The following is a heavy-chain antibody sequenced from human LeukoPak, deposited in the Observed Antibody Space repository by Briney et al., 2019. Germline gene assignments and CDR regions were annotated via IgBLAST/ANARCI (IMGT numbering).Heavy chain of an antibody. V-gene: IGHV4-34*01. Sequence: SETLSLTCAVYGGSFSGYYWSWIRQPPGKGLEWIGEINHSGSTNYNPSLKSRVTISVDTSKNQFSLKLSTVTAADTAVYYCARVRRGYGKSDAFDIWGQGTMVTVSS. CDR1: GGSFSGYY. J-gene: IGHJ3*02. CDR2: INHSGST. CDR3: ARVRRGYGKSDAFDI. D-gene: IGHD6-25*01.